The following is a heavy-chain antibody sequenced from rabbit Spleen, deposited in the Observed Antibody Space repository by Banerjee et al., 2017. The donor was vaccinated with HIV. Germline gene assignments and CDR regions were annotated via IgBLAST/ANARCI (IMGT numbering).Heavy chain of an antibody. V-gene: IGHV1S45*01. D-gene: IGHD3-1*01. CDR3: AREGYGAPVYGAFNL. CDR2: IYAGSSGST. CDR1: GIDFSSYYY. Sequence: QQQLEESGGGLVKPGGTLTLTCKASGIDFSSYYYMCWVRQAPGKGLEWIACIYAGSSGSTYYASWAKGRFTISKTSSTTVTLQMTSLTVADTATYFCAREGYGAPVYGAFNLWGPGTLVTVS. J-gene: IGHJ4*01.